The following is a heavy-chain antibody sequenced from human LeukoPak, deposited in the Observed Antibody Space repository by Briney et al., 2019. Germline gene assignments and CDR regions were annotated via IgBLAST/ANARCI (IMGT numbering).Heavy chain of an antibody. CDR3: ANSPDDSSGYLTPTPNY. J-gene: IGHJ4*02. CDR1: GFTFSSYA. Sequence: PGGSLRLSCAASGFTFSSYAMSWVRQAPGKGLEWVSSISASGGSTHNADSVKGRFTISRDNSKNTLYLQMNSLRAEDTAVYYCANSPDDSSGYLTPTPNYWGQGTLVTVSS. D-gene: IGHD3-22*01. V-gene: IGHV3-23*01. CDR2: ISASGGST.